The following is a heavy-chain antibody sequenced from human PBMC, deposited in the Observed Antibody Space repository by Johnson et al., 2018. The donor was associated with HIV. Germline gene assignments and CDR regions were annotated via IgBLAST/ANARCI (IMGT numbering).Heavy chain of an antibody. CDR1: GFTFSTYW. V-gene: IGHV3-7*03. D-gene: IGHD5-24*01. Sequence: VQLVESGGGVVQAGGSLRLSCAASGFTFSTYWMTWVRQAPGKGLEWVASIKQDGSEKHYVDSVWGRFSISRDNAKSSLCLQMNSLRAEDTAVYYCARGWDAFDIWGQGTMVTVSS. CDR3: ARGWDAFDI. J-gene: IGHJ3*02. CDR2: IKQDGSEK.